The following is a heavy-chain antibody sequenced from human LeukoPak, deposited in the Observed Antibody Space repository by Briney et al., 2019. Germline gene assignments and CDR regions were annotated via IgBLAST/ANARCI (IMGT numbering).Heavy chain of an antibody. V-gene: IGHV5-51*01. CDR1: GYSFTSYW. CDR2: IYPGDSDT. Sequence: GESLKISCKGSGYSFTSYWIGWVRQMPGKGLEWMGIIYPGDSDTRYSPSFQGQVTISADKSISTAYLQWSSLKASDTAMYYCARPGRDCSGGSCYLNWFDPWGQGTLVTVSS. D-gene: IGHD2-15*01. J-gene: IGHJ5*02. CDR3: ARPGRDCSGGSCYLNWFDP.